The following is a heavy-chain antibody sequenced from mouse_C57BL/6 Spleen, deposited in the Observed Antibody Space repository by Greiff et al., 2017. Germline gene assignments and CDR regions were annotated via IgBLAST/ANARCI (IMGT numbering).Heavy chain of an antibody. CDR2: IDPEDGDT. Sequence: VQLQQSGAELVRPGASVKLSCTASGFNIKDYYMHWVKQRPEQGLEWIGRIDPEDGDTEYAPKFQGKATMTADTSSNTAYLQLSSLTSEDTAVYYCTTMVTTRRYYAMDYWGQGTLVTVSS. V-gene: IGHV14-1*01. D-gene: IGHD2-2*01. J-gene: IGHJ4*01. CDR3: TTMVTTRRYYAMDY. CDR1: GFNIKDYY.